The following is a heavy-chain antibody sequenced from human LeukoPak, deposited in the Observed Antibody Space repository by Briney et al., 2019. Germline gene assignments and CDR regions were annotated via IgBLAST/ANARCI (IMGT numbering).Heavy chain of an antibody. V-gene: IGHV3-48*04. CDR1: GFSFSNYG. Sequence: GGSLRLSCAASGFSFSNYGMNWVRQAPGKGLERVAYISSSRGTIYYADSVKGRYILSRDNDNNSLSLQMTSLRATDKAVYYCASSLCYDTGCSFHHWGRRTLVTLSS. J-gene: IGHJ4*02. CDR2: ISSSRGTI. D-gene: IGHD2-15*01. CDR3: ASSLCYDTGCSFHH.